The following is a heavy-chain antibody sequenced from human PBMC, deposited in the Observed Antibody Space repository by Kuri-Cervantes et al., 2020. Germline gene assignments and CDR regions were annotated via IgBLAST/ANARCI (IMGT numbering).Heavy chain of an antibody. CDR1: GFTFSSYT. J-gene: IGHJ4*02. CDR3: AKGRSSSGYYYYSDY. Sequence: GESLKISCAASGFTFSSYTMHWVRQAPGKGLEWVSSITGGGHNAYYADSIKGRFTISGDNSKNTLYLQMNSLRAEDTAVYYCAKGRSSSGYYYYSDYWGQGTLVTVSS. V-gene: IGHV3-23*01. CDR2: ITGGGHNA. D-gene: IGHD3-22*01.